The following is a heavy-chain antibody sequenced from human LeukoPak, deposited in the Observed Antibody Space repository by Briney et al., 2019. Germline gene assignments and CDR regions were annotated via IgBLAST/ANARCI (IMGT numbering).Heavy chain of an antibody. D-gene: IGHD2-15*01. CDR2: IISSSSTI. CDR1: GFTFRDYY. J-gene: IGHJ3*02. V-gene: IGHV3-11*01. CDR3: ARGLGYCSGGSCPRRAFDI. Sequence: GGSLRLSCAASGFTFRDYYMSWIRQAPGKGLEGVSFIISSSSTIYYADSMKGRFAISRDNAKNSVYLQMNSLRAEDTAVYYCARGLGYCSGGSCPRRAFDIWGQGTVVTVSS.